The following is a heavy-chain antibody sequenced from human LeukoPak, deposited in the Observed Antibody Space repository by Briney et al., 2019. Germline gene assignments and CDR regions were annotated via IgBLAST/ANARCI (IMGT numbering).Heavy chain of an antibody. CDR1: GLTVSSNY. J-gene: IGHJ4*02. CDR2: ISGSGGST. V-gene: IGHV3-23*01. CDR3: AKDREDKGY. D-gene: IGHD3-10*01. Sequence: PGGSLRLSCAASGLTVSSNYMSWVRQAPGKGLEWVSAISGSGGSTYYADSVKGRFTISRDNSKNTLYLQMNSLRAEDTAVYYCAKDREDKGYWGQGTLVTVSS.